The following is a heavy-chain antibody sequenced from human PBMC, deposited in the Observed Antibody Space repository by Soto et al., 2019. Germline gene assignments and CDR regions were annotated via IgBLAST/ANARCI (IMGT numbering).Heavy chain of an antibody. CDR1: GFTFSSYA. Sequence: QVQLVESGGGVVQPGRSLRLSCAASGFTFSSYAMHWVRQAPGKGLEWVAVISYAGSNKYYADSVKGRFTISRDNSKNTLYLQMNSLRAEDTAVYYCARPLWRDDYNWGYFDFWGRGTLVTVSS. V-gene: IGHV3-30-3*01. J-gene: IGHJ2*01. D-gene: IGHD4-4*01. CDR3: ARPLWRDDYNWGYFDF. CDR2: ISYAGSNK.